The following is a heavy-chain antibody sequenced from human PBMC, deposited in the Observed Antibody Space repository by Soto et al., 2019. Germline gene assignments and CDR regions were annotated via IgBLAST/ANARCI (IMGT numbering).Heavy chain of an antibody. J-gene: IGHJ6*02. V-gene: IGHV3-15*01. CDR1: GFTFSNAW. D-gene: IGHD6-13*01. Sequence: EVQLVESGGGLVKPGGSLRLSCAASGFTFSNAWMSWVRQAPGKGLEWVGRIKSKTDGGTTDYAAPLKGSFTISRDDSKNTLYLQMNSLKTEDTAVYYCTTDRAGPSSSWGYGMDVWGQGTTVTVSS. CDR3: TTDRAGPSSSWGYGMDV. CDR2: IKSKTDGGTT.